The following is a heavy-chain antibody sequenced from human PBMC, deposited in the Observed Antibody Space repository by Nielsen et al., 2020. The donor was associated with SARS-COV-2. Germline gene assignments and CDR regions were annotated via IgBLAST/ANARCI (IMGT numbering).Heavy chain of an antibody. J-gene: IGHJ6*03. Sequence: SETLSLTCAVSGGSVSSNDWWTWVRQSPGKGLEWIGEVSHSGSTNYNPSLKSRVTLSMDKSRRQFSLRLASVSAADTAVYFCARGHLVVVPSPILGLGPIFYYFCLDVWGKGTTVIVSS. CDR3: ARGHLVVVPSPILGLGPIFYYFCLDV. CDR1: GGSVSSNDW. D-gene: IGHD2-2*02. CDR2: VSHSGST. V-gene: IGHV4-4*02.